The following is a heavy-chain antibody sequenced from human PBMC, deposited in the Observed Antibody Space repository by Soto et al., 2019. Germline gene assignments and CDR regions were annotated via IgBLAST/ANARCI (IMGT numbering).Heavy chain of an antibody. D-gene: IGHD3-22*01. CDR3: AKASTSTLNYYDSSGYYYRAFDI. CDR2: ISGSGGST. Sequence: WGSLRLSCAASGFTFSSYAMSWVRQAPGKGLEWVSVISGSGGSTYYADSVKGRFTISRDNSKNTLYLQMNSLRAEDTAVYYCAKASTSTLNYYDSSGYYYRAFDIWGQGTTVTVSS. V-gene: IGHV3-23*01. CDR1: GFTFSSYA. J-gene: IGHJ3*02.